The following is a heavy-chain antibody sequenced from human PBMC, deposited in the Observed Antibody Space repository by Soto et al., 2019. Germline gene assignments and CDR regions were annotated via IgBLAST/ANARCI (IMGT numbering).Heavy chain of an antibody. CDR1: GGSFSGYY. Sequence: SETLSLTCAVYGGSFSGYYWSWIRQPPGKGLEWIGEINHSGSTNYNPSLKSRVTISVDTSKNQFSLKLSSVTAADTAVYYCAVRHIVVVTAIPFDYWGQGTLVTGSS. D-gene: IGHD2-21*02. V-gene: IGHV4-34*01. CDR3: AVRHIVVVTAIPFDY. CDR2: INHSGST. J-gene: IGHJ4*02.